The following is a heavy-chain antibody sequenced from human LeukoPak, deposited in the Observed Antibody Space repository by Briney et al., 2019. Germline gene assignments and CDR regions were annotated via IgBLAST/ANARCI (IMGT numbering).Heavy chain of an antibody. J-gene: IGHJ4*02. D-gene: IGHD2/OR15-2a*01. CDR3: AREGNRRSFDY. Sequence: GGSLRLSCAASGFTFSTYGVHWVRQAPGQGLEWVAVISYDGRDKKYADSVKGRFTISRDNSKNTLYLQMNSLRAEDTAVYYCAREGNRRSFDYWGQGTLVTVSS. CDR1: GFTFSTYG. CDR2: ISYDGRDK. V-gene: IGHV3-30*03.